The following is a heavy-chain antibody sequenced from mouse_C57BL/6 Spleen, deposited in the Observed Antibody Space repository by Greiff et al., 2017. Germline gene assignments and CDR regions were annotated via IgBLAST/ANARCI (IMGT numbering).Heavy chain of an antibody. Sequence: EVQLVESGEGLVKPGGSLKLSCAASGFTFSSYAMSWVRQTPEKRLEWVAYISSGGDYIYYADTVKGRFTISRDNARNTLYLQMSSLKPEDTAMYYCTRGEYSPYAMDYWGQGTSVTVSS. CDR1: GFTFSSYA. CDR3: TRGEYSPYAMDY. CDR2: ISSGGDYI. J-gene: IGHJ4*01. D-gene: IGHD2-12*01. V-gene: IGHV5-9-1*02.